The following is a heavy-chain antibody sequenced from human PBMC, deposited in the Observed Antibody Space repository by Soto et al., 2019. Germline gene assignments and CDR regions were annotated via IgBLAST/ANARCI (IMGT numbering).Heavy chain of an antibody. Sequence: KGMEWIGDSYYSGSTNYNPYLKSRVTISVDTSKNQFSLKLSSVTAADTAVYFFFFQAEDGIRDVRSVSAFLLNRSSDL. D-gene: IGHD3-10*02. CDR3: FFQAEDGIRDVRSVSAFLLNRSSDL. J-gene: IGHJ2*01. CDR2: SYYSGST. V-gene: IGHV4-59*01.